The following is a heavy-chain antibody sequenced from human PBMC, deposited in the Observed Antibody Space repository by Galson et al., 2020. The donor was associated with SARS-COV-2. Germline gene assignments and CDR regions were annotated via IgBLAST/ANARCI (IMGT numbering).Heavy chain of an antibody. V-gene: IGHV1-2*02. CDR3: ASGRRYFDWLNYYGMDV. Sequence: ASVKVSCKASGYTFTGYYMHWVRQAPGQGLEWMGWINPNSGGTNYAQKFQGRVTMTRDTSISTAYMELSRLRSDDTAVYYCASGRRYFDWLNYYGMDVWGQGTTVTVSS. J-gene: IGHJ6*02. CDR1: GYTFTGYY. CDR2: INPNSGGT. D-gene: IGHD3-9*01.